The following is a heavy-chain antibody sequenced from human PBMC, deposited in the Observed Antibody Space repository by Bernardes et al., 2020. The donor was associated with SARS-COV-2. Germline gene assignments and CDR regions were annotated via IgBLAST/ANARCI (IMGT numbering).Heavy chain of an antibody. V-gene: IGHV3-23*01. CDR1: GFTFSDFA. CDR3: AKDWSTTGYYYAMDV. J-gene: IGHJ6*02. Sequence: GGSMSLSCAASGFTFSDFALYWVRQAPGKGLEWVSTISLGGDYTYFADSVKGRFTIARDNSKNTLYLQMNSLRGEDTAVYYCAKDWSTTGYYYAMDVWSQGATVTVSS. D-gene: IGHD1-1*01. CDR2: ISLGGDYT.